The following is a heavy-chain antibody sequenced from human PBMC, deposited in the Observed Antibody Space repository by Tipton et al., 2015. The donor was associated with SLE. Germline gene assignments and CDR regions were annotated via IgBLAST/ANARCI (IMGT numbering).Heavy chain of an antibody. CDR3: ARQLALDAFDI. CDR1: GYSFTNYA. Sequence: QLVQSGSELKKPGASVKVSCKASGYSFTNYALNWVRQAPGQGLEWMGWISAYNGNTNYAQKLQGRVTMTTDTSTSTAYMELRSLRSDDTAVYYCARQLALDAFDIWGQGTMVTVSS. J-gene: IGHJ3*02. D-gene: IGHD1-1*01. V-gene: IGHV1-18*01. CDR2: ISAYNGNT.